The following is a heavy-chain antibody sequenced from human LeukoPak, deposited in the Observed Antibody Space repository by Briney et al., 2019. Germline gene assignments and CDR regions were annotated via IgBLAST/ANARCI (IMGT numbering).Heavy chain of an antibody. J-gene: IGHJ4*02. CDR3: AKAPGRYYYDSSGYYTPNGFDS. CDR2: INWNSGSI. V-gene: IGHV3-9*01. D-gene: IGHD3-22*01. Sequence: GGSLRLSCAASGFTFDDYAMNWVRQAPGKGLEWVSSINWNSGSIDYADSVKGRFTISRDNAKNSLYLQMNSLRTEDTALYYCAKAPGRYYYDSSGYYTPNGFDSWGQGTLVTVSS. CDR1: GFTFDDYA.